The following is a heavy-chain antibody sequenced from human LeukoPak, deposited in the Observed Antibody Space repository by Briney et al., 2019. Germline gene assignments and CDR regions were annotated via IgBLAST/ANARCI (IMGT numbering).Heavy chain of an antibody. CDR3: TRSLATKY. D-gene: IGHD5-24*01. V-gene: IGHV3-74*01. Sequence: GSLRLSCAASGFTFSTYWMHWVRQAPGKGLVWVSHINTDGSSTSYADSVKGRFTISRDNAKNTLYLQMNSLRGADSAVYYCTRSLATKYWGQGTLVTVSS. CDR1: GFTFSTYW. CDR2: INTDGSST. J-gene: IGHJ4*02.